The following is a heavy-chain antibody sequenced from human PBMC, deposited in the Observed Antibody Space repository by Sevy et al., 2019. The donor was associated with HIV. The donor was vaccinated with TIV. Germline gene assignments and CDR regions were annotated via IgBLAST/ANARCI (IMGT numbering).Heavy chain of an antibody. CDR2: ISHSGST. J-gene: IGHJ4*02. CDR1: GYSITSGYH. Sequence: TLSLTCTVSGYSITSGYHWGWIRQPPGKGLEWIGSISHSGSTYYNPSLMSRVTISVDTSKNQISLKLSSVTAADTAVYYCASWQPDYWGQGTLVTVSS. CDR3: ASWQPDY. V-gene: IGHV4-38-2*02. D-gene: IGHD6-13*01.